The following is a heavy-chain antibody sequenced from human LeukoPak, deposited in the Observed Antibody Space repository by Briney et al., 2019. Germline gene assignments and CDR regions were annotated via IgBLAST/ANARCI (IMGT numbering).Heavy chain of an antibody. D-gene: IGHD6-13*01. J-gene: IGHJ4*02. Sequence: PSETLSLTCTVSGGSISSSSYYWGWTRQPPGKGLEWIGSIYYSGSTYYNPSLKSRVTISVDTSKNQFSLKLSSVTAADTAVYYCARESSSSWYYFDYWGQGTLVTVSS. CDR3: ARESSSSWYYFDY. V-gene: IGHV4-39*07. CDR1: GGSISSSSYY. CDR2: IYYSGST.